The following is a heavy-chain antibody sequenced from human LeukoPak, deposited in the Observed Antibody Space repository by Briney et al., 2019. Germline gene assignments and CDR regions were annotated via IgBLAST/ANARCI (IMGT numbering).Heavy chain of an antibody. J-gene: IGHJ4*02. D-gene: IGHD3-10*01. CDR2: INPNSGGT. Sequence: ASVKVSCKASGYTFTGYHMHWVRQAPGQGLEWMGWINPNSGGTNYAQKFQGRVTMTRDTSISTAYMELSRLRSDDTAVYYCARETMVRGVILFWGQGTLVTVSS. CDR1: GYTFTGYH. CDR3: ARETMVRGVILF. V-gene: IGHV1-2*02.